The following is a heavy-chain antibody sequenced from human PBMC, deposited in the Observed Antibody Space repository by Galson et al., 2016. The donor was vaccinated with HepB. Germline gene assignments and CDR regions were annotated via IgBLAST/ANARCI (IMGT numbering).Heavy chain of an antibody. CDR2: IIPMYATV. CDR3: VGGVFYTSGGQAYSGSFED. V-gene: IGHV1-69*13. J-gene: IGHJ4*02. Sequence: SVKVSCKASGDTFTSYAISWVRQAPGQGPEWMGVIIPMYATVDHAQKFQGRATITADDSTNIAYMELSSLTSEDTAVYYCVGGVFYTSGGQAYSGSFEDWGQGTLVTVAS. D-gene: IGHD2-15*01. CDR1: GDTFTSYA.